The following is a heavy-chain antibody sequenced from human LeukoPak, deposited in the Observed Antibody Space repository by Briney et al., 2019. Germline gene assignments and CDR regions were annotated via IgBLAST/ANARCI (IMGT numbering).Heavy chain of an antibody. Sequence: GGSLRLSCAASGFTFSSYGMHWVRQAPGKGLEWVAFIRYDGSNKYYADSVKGRFTISRDNSKNTLYLQMNSLRAEDTAVYYCAKGTYYDILAGYSYLSYWGQGTLVTVSS. CDR1: GFTFSSYG. CDR3: AKGTYYDILAGYSYLSY. V-gene: IGHV3-30*02. J-gene: IGHJ4*02. CDR2: IRYDGSNK. D-gene: IGHD3-9*01.